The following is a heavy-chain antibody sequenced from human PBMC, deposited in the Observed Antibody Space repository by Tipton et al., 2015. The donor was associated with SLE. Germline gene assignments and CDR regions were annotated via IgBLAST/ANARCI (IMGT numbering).Heavy chain of an antibody. D-gene: IGHD3-16*02. Sequence: TLSLTCAVYGGSFSGYYWSWIRQPPGKGLEWIGEINHTGSTNYNPSLKSRVTISIDASKSQFSLSLTSVTAADTAVYYCVRDRVVIIPRQIIYYSMDAWGTGTTVTVSS. V-gene: IGHV4-34*01. CDR2: INHTGST. CDR3: VRDRVVIIPRQIIYYSMDA. CDR1: GGSFSGYY. J-gene: IGHJ6*04.